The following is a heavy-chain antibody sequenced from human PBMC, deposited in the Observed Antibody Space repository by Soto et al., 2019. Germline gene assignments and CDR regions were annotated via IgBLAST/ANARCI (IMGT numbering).Heavy chain of an antibody. CDR1: GFTFSSYA. V-gene: IGHV3-23*01. CDR3: AKDRWSYDSWGAAFDI. D-gene: IGHD3-22*01. CDR2: ISGSGGST. J-gene: IGHJ3*02. Sequence: GGSLRLSCAASGFTFSSYAMSWVRQAPGKGLEWVSAISGSGGSTYYADSVKGRFTISRDNSKNTLYLQMNSLRAEDTAVYYCAKDRWSYDSWGAAFDIWGQGTMVTVSS.